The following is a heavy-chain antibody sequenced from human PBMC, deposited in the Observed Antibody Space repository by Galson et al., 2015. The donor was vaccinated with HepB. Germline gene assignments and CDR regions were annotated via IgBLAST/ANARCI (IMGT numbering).Heavy chain of an antibody. D-gene: IGHD3-22*01. Sequence: QSGAEVKKPGESLRISCKGSGYRFTNYWISWVRQMPGKGLEWMGRIDPSDSYIKYSPSFQGHVTISADKSISTAYLQWSSLEASDTAMYYCATSYYYDSSGYKGAIDYWGQGTLVTVSP. CDR2: IDPSDSYI. CDR3: ATSYYYDSSGYKGAIDY. CDR1: GYRFTNYW. V-gene: IGHV5-10-1*01. J-gene: IGHJ4*02.